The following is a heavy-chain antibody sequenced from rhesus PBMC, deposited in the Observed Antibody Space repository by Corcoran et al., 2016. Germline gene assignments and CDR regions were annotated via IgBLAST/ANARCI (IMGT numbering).Heavy chain of an antibody. V-gene: IGHV4S12*01. CDR3: ARDLNYVRSLDV. D-gene: IGHD4-17*01. CDR2: IYSNSEST. CDR1: GGTISSGYCY. Sequence: QVQLQESGPGVVKPSETLSLTCAVSGGTISSGYCYWSWIRQPPGKGLEWIGGIYSNSESTNYNPSLKSLVTISKDTSKNQCSLKLSSVTATDTAVYYCARDLNYVRSLDVWGRGVLVTVSS. J-gene: IGHJ5-2*02.